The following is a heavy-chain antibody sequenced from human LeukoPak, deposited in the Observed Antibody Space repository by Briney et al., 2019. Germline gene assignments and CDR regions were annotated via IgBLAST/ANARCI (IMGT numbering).Heavy chain of an antibody. CDR3: ARDYYGSGRILEDAFDI. D-gene: IGHD3-10*01. Sequence: PGGSLRLSCAASGFTFSSYWMSWVRQAPGKGLEWVANIKQDGSEKYYVDSVKGRFTISRDNAKNSLYLQMNSLRAEDTAVYYCARDYYGSGRILEDAFDIWGRGTMVTVSS. CDR2: IKQDGSEK. J-gene: IGHJ3*02. CDR1: GFTFSSYW. V-gene: IGHV3-7*01.